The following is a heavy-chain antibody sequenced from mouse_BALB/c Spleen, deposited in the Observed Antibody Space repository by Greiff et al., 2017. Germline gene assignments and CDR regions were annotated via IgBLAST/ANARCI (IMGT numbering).Heavy chain of an antibody. CDR2: INPSSGYT. V-gene: IGHV1-4*01. CDR3: ASGRGSSHYYAMDY. D-gene: IGHD1-1*01. Sequence: VQLQQSGAELARPGASVKMSCKASGYTFTSYTMHWVKQRPGQGLEWIGYINPSSGYTNYNQKFKDKATLTADKSSSTAYMQLSSLTSEDSAVYYFASGRGSSHYYAMDYWGQGTSVTVSS. CDR1: GYTFTSYT. J-gene: IGHJ4*01.